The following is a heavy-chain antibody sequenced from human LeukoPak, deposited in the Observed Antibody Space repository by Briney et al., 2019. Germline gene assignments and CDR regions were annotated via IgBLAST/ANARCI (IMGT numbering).Heavy chain of an antibody. CDR3: AKDSMVRGVIIPI. J-gene: IGHJ4*02. CDR1: VFTFSSYA. D-gene: IGHD3-10*01. CDR2: ISGSAVDT. V-gene: IGHV3-23*01. Sequence: GGSLRLSCADSVFTFSSYAMSWVRQAPGKGLEWVSAISGSAVDTWYADSVKGRFTISRDNSKDTLYLQMNSLRAEDTAVYYCAKDSMVRGVIIPIWGQGTLVTVSS.